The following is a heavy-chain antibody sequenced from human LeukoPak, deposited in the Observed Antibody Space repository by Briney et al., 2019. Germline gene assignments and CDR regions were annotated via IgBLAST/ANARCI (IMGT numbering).Heavy chain of an antibody. Sequence: GGSLRLSCAASGFTFSSYSMNWVRQAPGKGLEWVSSISSSSSYIYYADSVKGRFTISRDDAKNSLYLQMNSLRAEDTAVYYCARGGYDSSGFPGGWNYYYYMDVWGKGTTVTVSS. D-gene: IGHD3-22*01. CDR3: ARGGYDSSGFPGGWNYYYYMDV. V-gene: IGHV3-21*01. CDR2: ISSSSSYI. J-gene: IGHJ6*03. CDR1: GFTFSSYS.